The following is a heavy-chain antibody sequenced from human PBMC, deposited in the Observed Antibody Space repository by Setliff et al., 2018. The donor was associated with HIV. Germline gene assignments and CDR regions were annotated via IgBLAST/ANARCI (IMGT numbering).Heavy chain of an antibody. CDR3: ARHSGVASPNWFDP. Sequence: PSETLSLTCTVSGDSISSYYWTWIRQPPGKGLEWIGYVYYSGSSNFNPPLQSRVTISVDTSKNQFSLKLSSVTAADTAVYYCARHSGVASPNWFDPWGQGTLVTVSS. J-gene: IGHJ5*02. CDR1: GDSISSYY. CDR2: VYYSGSS. V-gene: IGHV4-59*08. D-gene: IGHD3-10*01.